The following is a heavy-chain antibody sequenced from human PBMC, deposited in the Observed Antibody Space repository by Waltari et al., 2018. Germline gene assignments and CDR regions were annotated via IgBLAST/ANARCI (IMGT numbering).Heavy chain of an antibody. Sequence: QVQLVQSGAEVKKPGSSVKVSCKASGGTFSSYAISWVRQAPGQGLEWMGGIIPIFGTANYAQKFQGRVTITADESTSTAYMELSSLRSEDTAVYYCARDDDYGDYPYYYGMDVWGQGTTVTVSS. CDR3: ARDDDYGDYPYYYGMDV. D-gene: IGHD4-17*01. CDR1: GGTFSSYA. J-gene: IGHJ6*02. V-gene: IGHV1-69*01. CDR2: IIPIFGTA.